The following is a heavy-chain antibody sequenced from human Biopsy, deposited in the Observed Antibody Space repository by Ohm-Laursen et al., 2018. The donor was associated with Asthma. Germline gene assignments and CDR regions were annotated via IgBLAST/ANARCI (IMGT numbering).Heavy chain of an antibody. J-gene: IGHJ6*02. D-gene: IGHD2-21*02. CDR3: ASYEVVTAILPMNV. CDR1: GFTFRSYG. Sequence: SLRLSCTASGFTFRSYGMHWVRQAPGKGLEWVAFLSYDGSNKYYGDSVKGRFTISRDNSKNTLYLQMDSLRAEDTAVYYCASYEVVTAILPMNVWGQGTTVTVSS. V-gene: IGHV3-30*03. CDR2: LSYDGSNK.